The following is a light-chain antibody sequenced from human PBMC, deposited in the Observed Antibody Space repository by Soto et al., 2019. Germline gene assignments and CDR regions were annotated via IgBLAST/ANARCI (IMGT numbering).Light chain of an antibody. Sequence: EIVMTQSPATLSVSPGERATLSCRASQSVSNKLVWYQQKPGQAPRLLIYAASTRATGIPARFSGSGSGTDFTLTISRLEPEDFAVYYCQQYSSSPSFGQGTRLEIK. CDR3: QQYSSSPS. CDR1: QSVSNK. V-gene: IGKV3-15*01. J-gene: IGKJ5*01. CDR2: AAS.